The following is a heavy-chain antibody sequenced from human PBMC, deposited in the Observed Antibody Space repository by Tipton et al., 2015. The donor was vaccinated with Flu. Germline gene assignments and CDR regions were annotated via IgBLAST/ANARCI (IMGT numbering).Heavy chain of an antibody. CDR3: ATLQAPPGPPS. Sequence: TLSLTCTVSGGSFSNYYWNWIRQPPGKGLECIGYIFYTGDTSDNPSLKSRVTISTETSKNQFSLKLTSVTAADTAVYYCATLQAPPGPPSWGQGTLVTVSS. D-gene: IGHD6-13*01. CDR1: GGSFSNYY. J-gene: IGHJ5*02. CDR2: IFYTGDT. V-gene: IGHV4-59*12.